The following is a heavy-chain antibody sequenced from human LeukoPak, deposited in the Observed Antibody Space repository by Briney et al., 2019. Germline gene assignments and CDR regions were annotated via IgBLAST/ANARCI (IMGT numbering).Heavy chain of an antibody. Sequence: PGGSLRLSCAASGFSVSSNYMLWVRQAPGMGLECVSVISNHGTTSYADSVKGRFSISRDISKNIVFLQMNSLRGEDTAVYCCARAKRGHQRYYFDYWGQGTLVTVSS. CDR2: ISNHGTT. J-gene: IGHJ4*02. CDR1: GFSVSSNY. V-gene: IGHV3-53*01. CDR3: ARAKRGHQRYYFDY.